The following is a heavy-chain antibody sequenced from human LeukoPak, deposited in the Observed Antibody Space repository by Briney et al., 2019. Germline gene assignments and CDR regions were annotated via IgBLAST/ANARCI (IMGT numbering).Heavy chain of an antibody. V-gene: IGHV4-34*01. J-gene: IGHJ3*02. CDR2: INHSGST. D-gene: IGHD3-22*01. Sequence: SETLSLTCAVYGGSFSGYYWSWIRQPPGKGLEWIGEINHSGSTNYNPSLKSRVTISVDTSKNQFSLKLSSVTAADTAVYYCAWYDSSGYLNAFDIWGQRTMVTVSS. CDR3: AWYDSSGYLNAFDI. CDR1: GGSFSGYY.